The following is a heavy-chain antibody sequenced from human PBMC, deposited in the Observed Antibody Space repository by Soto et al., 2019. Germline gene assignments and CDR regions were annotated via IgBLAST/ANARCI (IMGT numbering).Heavy chain of an antibody. CDR2: ISGSGGST. CDR1: GFTFTSYA. Sequence: GGSLRLSCAASGFTFTSYAMSWVRQAPGKGLEWVSAISGSGGSTNYADSVKGRFNIARNNSKNKLYVKMKSLRAEDTALYYCAKDRSNYGDYFDYWGQGTLVTVSS. V-gene: IGHV3-23*01. CDR3: AKDRSNYGDYFDY. D-gene: IGHD4-17*01. J-gene: IGHJ4*02.